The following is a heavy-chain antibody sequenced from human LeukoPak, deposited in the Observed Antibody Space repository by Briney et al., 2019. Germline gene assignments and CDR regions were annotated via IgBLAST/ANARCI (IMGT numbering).Heavy chain of an antibody. Sequence: ASVKVSCKASGYTFTGYYLHWVRQAPGQGLEWMGWINPHSGVTNYAQKFEGRVTMTRDTSISTAYMELSRLRSDDTAVYYCAREDSGWYVDYWGQGTLVTVSS. CDR1: GYTFTGYY. D-gene: IGHD6-19*01. J-gene: IGHJ4*02. CDR2: INPHSGVT. CDR3: AREDSGWYVDY. V-gene: IGHV1-2*02.